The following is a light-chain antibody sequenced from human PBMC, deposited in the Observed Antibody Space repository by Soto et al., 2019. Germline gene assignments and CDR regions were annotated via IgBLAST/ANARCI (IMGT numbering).Light chain of an antibody. CDR1: QDISNY. V-gene: IGKV1-33*01. CDR3: QQYDNSLYT. Sequence: DIQMTQSPSSLSASVGDRVTITCQASQDISNYLNWYQQKPGKAPKLLIYEASNLETGVPSRFSGSGSGTDFTFTISSLQPEDIATYYCQQYDNSLYTFGQGTKLEIK. CDR2: EAS. J-gene: IGKJ2*01.